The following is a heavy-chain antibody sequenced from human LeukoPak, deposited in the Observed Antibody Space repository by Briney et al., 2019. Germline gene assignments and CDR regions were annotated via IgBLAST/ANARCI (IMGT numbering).Heavy chain of an antibody. D-gene: IGHD2-21*02. Sequence: GGSLRLSCAASGFIFSSYNMNWVRQAPGKGLEWVSSISSSSSYIYYADSVKGRFTISRDNAETSLYLQMNSLRAEDTAVYYCAIDLAYCGGDCYLGFQHWGQGTLVTVSS. CDR1: GFIFSSYN. CDR3: AIDLAYCGGDCYLGFQH. V-gene: IGHV3-21*01. CDR2: ISSSSSYI. J-gene: IGHJ1*01.